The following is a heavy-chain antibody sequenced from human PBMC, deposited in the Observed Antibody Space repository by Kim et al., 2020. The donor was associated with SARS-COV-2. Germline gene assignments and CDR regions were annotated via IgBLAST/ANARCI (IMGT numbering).Heavy chain of an antibody. CDR3: ARVCEVYDSSGYYDTYYYYGMDV. CDR1: GFTFSSYW. CDR2: IKQDGSEK. D-gene: IGHD3-22*01. Sequence: GGSLRLSCAASGFTFSSYWMSWVRQAPGKGLELVANIKQDGSEKYYVDSVKGRFTISRDNAKNSLYLQMNSLRAEDTAVYYCARVCEVYDSSGYYDTYYYYGMDVWGQGTTVTVSS. J-gene: IGHJ6*02. V-gene: IGHV3-7*03.